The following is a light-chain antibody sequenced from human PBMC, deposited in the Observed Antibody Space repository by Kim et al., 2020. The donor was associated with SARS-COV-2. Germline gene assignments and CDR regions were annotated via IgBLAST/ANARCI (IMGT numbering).Light chain of an antibody. CDR1: SSDVGGYNY. Sequence: GQSVTFSCTGTSSDVGGYNYVSWYQQHPGKAPKLMIYDVSKRPSGFPDRFSGSKSGNTASLTISGLQAEDEADYYCCSYAGSYTFVFGTGTKVTVL. CDR2: DVS. V-gene: IGLV2-11*01. CDR3: CSYAGSYTFV. J-gene: IGLJ1*01.